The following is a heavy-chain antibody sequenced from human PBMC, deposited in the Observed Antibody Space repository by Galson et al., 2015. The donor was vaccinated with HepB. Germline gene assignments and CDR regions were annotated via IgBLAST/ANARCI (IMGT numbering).Heavy chain of an antibody. CDR2: ATNDGSST. J-gene: IGHJ6*03. D-gene: IGHD5/OR15-5a*01. Sequence: SLRLSCAASGFTFSDYYMSWIRQAPGKGLEWISYATNDGSSTYVDSVKGRFTISRDSAKNSLDLQMHSLRAEDTAVYYCARDRGIVSTISAYYMDVWGKGTTVTVSS. CDR1: GFTFSDYY. V-gene: IGHV3-11*01. CDR3: ARDRGIVSTISAYYMDV.